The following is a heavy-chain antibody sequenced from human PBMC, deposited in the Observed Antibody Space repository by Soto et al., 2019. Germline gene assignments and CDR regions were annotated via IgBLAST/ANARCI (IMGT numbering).Heavy chain of an antibody. J-gene: IGHJ4*02. D-gene: IGHD5-18*01. V-gene: IGHV3-66*04. CDR3: ARHGYNYGGGYFDY. CDR2: IYSGGST. CDR1: GVTVSSNY. Sequence: EVQLVESGGGLVQPGGSLRLSCAASGVTVSSNYMSWVRQAPGKGLEWVSVIYSGGSTYYADSVKGRFTTSRDNSKNTLYIQMNSLRAEDTAVYYCARHGYNYGGGYFDYWGQGTLVTVSS.